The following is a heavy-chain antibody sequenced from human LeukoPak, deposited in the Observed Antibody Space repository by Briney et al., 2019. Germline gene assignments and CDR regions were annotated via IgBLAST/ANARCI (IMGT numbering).Heavy chain of an antibody. CDR1: GFTFSSYE. CDR2: ISSSSSYI. D-gene: IGHD3-10*01. V-gene: IGHV3-21*01. J-gene: IGHJ6*03. CDR3: ARGGITMVRGPPYYMDV. Sequence: GGSLRLSCAASGFTFSSYEMNWVRQAPGKGLEWVSSISSSSSYIYYADSVKGRFTISRDNAKNSLYLQMNSLRAEDTAVYYCARGGITMVRGPPYYMDVWGKGTTVTVSS.